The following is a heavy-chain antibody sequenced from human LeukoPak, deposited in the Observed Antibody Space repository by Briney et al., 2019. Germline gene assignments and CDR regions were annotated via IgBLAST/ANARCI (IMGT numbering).Heavy chain of an antibody. J-gene: IGHJ5*02. CDR3: MRDYMGWFDP. V-gene: IGHV3-30-3*01. CDR1: GFSLSNFQ. Sequence: GGSLRLSCVASGFSLSNFQMYWVRQAPGKGLEWESIISLDGSTEFYADSVKGRFTISRDTASNTMHPEMNNLRTEDTAVYYCMRDYMGWFDPWGQGTLVTVSS. CDR2: ISLDGSTE. D-gene: IGHD3-10*01.